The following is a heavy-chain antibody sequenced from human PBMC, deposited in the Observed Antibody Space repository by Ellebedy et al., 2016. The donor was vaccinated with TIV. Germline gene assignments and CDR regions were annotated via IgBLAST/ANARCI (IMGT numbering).Heavy chain of an antibody. V-gene: IGHV3-23*01. CDR2: ISGSGDST. Sequence: PGGSLRLSCAASGFTLSIYAMSWVRQAPGKGLEWVSAISGSGDSTYYADSVKGRFTISRDNSKNTVYLQMNTLRAEDTALYYCAVRRYYDTSGYYSDSFDIWGQGTMVTVSS. D-gene: IGHD3-22*01. CDR3: AVRRYYDTSGYYSDSFDI. CDR1: GFTLSIYA. J-gene: IGHJ3*02.